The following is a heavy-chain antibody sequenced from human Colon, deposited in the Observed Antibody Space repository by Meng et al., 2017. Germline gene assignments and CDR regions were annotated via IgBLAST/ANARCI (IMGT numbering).Heavy chain of an antibody. CDR1: GFSFSDYP. CDR3: ARGSGDDILAGYYDY. CDR2: ISSNGGST. D-gene: IGHD3-9*01. J-gene: IGHJ4*02. V-gene: IGHV3-64*02. Sequence: GESLKISCAASGFSFSDYPMHWVRQAPGKGLEHVSAISSNGGSTWYADSVKGRFSISRDNFKNTLYLQMGSLRVEDMAVYYCARGSGDDILAGYYDYWGQGTLVTVSS.